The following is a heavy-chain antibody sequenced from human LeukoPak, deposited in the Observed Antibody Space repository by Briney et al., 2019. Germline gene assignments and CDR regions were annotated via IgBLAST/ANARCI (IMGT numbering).Heavy chain of an antibody. CDR1: GYTFTDYY. V-gene: IGHV1-69*13. CDR2: IIPIFGTA. J-gene: IGHJ4*02. Sequence: SVKVSCKASGYTFTDYYIHWVRQAPGQGLEWMGGIIPIFGTANYAQKFQGRVTITADESTSTAYMELSSLRSEDTAVYYCARFNRSVYYYDSSGYYPFDYWGQGTLVTVSS. D-gene: IGHD3-22*01. CDR3: ARFNRSVYYYDSSGYYPFDY.